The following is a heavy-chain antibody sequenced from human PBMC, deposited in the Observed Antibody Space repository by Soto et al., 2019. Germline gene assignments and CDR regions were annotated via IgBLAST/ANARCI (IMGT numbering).Heavy chain of an antibody. CDR2: INPNSGVT. CDR1: GYTFTTHF. J-gene: IGHJ4*02. CDR3: ASSLDYSSSSHFDL. D-gene: IGHD6-6*01. V-gene: IGHV1-2*02. Sequence: ASVKVSCKASGYTFTTHFMHWVRLAPGQGLEWMGWINPNSGVTNYARKFQGRVTLARDTSVSTGYMELSGLTSDDTAVYYCASSLDYSSSSHFDLWGQGTLVTVSS.